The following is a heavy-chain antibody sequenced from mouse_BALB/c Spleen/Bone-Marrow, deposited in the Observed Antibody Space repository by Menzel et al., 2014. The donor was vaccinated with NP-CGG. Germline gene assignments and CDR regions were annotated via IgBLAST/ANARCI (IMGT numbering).Heavy chain of an antibody. Sequence: VQLQQSGAELVKPGASVKLSCKASGYTFTSYYMYWVKQRPGQGLEWIGEINPSNGGTNFNEKFKSRATLTVDKSSSTAYMQLSSLTSEDSAVYYCTRGRTWDFDYWGQGTPLPVSS. CDR3: TRGRTWDFDY. V-gene: IGHV1S81*02. D-gene: IGHD4-1*01. CDR1: GYTFTSYY. CDR2: INPSNGGT. J-gene: IGHJ2*01.